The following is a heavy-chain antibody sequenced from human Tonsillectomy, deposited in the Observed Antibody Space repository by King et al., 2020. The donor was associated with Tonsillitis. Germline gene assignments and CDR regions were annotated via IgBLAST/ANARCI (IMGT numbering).Heavy chain of an antibody. CDR2: ITSSSSTI. D-gene: IGHD4-17*01. Sequence: VQLVESGGGLVQPGGSLRLSCAASGFTFSSYTMNWVRQAPGKGLEWVSYITSSSSTIYYADSVKGRFTISRDNAKNSLYLQMNSLRAEDTAVYYCARDSRLIPYGDNFYSNFDYWGQGTLVTVSS. CDR1: GFTFSSYT. CDR3: ARDSRLIPYGDNFYSNFDY. V-gene: IGHV3-48*01. J-gene: IGHJ4*02.